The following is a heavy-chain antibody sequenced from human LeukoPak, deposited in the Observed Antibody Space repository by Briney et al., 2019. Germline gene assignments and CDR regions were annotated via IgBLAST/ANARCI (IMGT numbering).Heavy chain of an antibody. CDR1: GGSISSGGYY. Sequence: SQTLSLTCTVSGGSISSGGYYWSWIRQHPGKGLEWIGYIYYSGSTYYNPSLKSRVTISVDTSKNQFSLKLSSVTAADTAVYYCARGTILLWFGELLSNWSDPWGQGTLVTVSS. J-gene: IGHJ5*02. CDR3: ARGTILLWFGELLSNWSDP. V-gene: IGHV4-31*03. D-gene: IGHD3-10*01. CDR2: IYYSGST.